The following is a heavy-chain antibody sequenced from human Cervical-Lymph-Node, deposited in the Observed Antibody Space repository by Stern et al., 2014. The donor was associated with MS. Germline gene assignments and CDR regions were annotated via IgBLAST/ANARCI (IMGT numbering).Heavy chain of an antibody. CDR2: IIPILSIT. V-gene: IGHV1-69*09. D-gene: IGHD4-17*01. CDR3: ATLGVTTGDFDP. J-gene: IGHJ5*02. CDR1: GGTFSSSG. Sequence: QVQLGQSGSEVKKPGSSVRVSCKASGGTFSSSGISWVRQAPGQGLEWVGRIIPILSITNYAQNFQGRVTITADKSTSTAYMELSSLRSEDTAVYYCATLGVTTGDFDPWGQGTLVTVSS.